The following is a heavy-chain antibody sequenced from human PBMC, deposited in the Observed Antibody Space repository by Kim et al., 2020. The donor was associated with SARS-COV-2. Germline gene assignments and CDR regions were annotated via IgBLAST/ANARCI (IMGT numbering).Heavy chain of an antibody. CDR2: ISSNGGST. CDR1: GFTFSSYA. V-gene: IGHV3-64*01. J-gene: IGHJ4*02. Sequence: GGSLRLSCAASGFTFSSYAMHWVRQAPGKGLEYVSAISSNGGSTYYANSVKGRFTISRDNSKNTLYLQMGSLRAEDMAVYYCARAFADYGDYCIDYWGQG. CDR3: ARAFADYGDYCIDY. D-gene: IGHD4-17*01.